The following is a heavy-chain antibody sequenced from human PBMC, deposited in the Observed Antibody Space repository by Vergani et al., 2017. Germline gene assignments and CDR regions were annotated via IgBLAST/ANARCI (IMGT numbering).Heavy chain of an antibody. CDR2: IYYSRIT. J-gene: IGHJ6*02. D-gene: IGHD3-10*01. Sequence: QVQLQESGPGLVTPSQTLSLTCTVSGGSLSSGDYYWSWIRQPPGKGLEWIGYIYYSRITYYNPSLKSRVTISVDTSKNQFSLKLSSVTAADTAVYYCARVGVVRGVSYYYYYYGMDGWGQGTTVTVSS. CDR1: GGSLSSGDYY. CDR3: ARVGVVRGVSYYYYYYGMDG. V-gene: IGHV4-30-4*08.